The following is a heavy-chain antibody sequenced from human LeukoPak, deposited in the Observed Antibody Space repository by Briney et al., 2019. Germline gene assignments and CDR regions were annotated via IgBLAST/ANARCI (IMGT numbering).Heavy chain of an antibody. V-gene: IGHV4-4*02. CDR2: IYHSGST. CDR1: GGYISSSNW. J-gene: IGHJ3*02. D-gene: IGHD3-3*01. CDR3: ARENDFWSGSDAFDI. Sequence: PSETLSLTCAVSGGYISSSNWWSWVRQPPGKGLEWIGEIYHSGSTNYNPSLKSRVTISVDKSKNQFSLKLSSVTAADTAVYYCARENDFWSGSDAFDIWGQGTMVTVSS.